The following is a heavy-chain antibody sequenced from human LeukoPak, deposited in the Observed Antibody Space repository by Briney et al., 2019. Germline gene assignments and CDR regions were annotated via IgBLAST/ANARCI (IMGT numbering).Heavy chain of an antibody. V-gene: IGHV5-51*01. CDR3: ARHGGNSSSTLYYYYYGMDV. CDR1: GYSFTSYW. J-gene: IGHJ6*02. Sequence: GESLKISCKGSGYSFTSYWIGWVRQMPGKGLEWMGIIYPGNSVTRYSPSFQGQVTISADKSISTAYLQWSSLKASDTAMYYCARHGGNSSSTLYYYYYGMDVWGQGTTVTVSS. CDR2: IYPGNSVT. D-gene: IGHD6-6*01.